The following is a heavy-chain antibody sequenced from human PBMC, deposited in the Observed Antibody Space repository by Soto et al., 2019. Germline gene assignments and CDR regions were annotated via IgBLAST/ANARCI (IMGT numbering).Heavy chain of an antibody. CDR2: MYHSGIT. CDR1: GYSIRSGYF. J-gene: IGHJ4*02. V-gene: IGHV4-38-2*01. CDR3: GRVMIGTSRHTDSDY. D-gene: IGHD2-2*01. Sequence: PSETLSLTCAVSGYSIRSGYFWGWIRQPPGKGLEWIGSMYHSGITYYNLFLKSRVTISVDTSKNQFSLKVASVTAADTAIYYCGRVMIGTSRHTDSDYWGQGTQVTVSS.